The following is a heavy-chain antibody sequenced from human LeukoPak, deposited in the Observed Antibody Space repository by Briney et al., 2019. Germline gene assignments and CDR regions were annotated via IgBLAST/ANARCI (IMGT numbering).Heavy chain of an antibody. CDR1: GFTFSNAW. J-gene: IGHJ4*02. V-gene: IGHV3-15*07. CDR3: TRENHDFWSGYYFDY. CDR2: IKSKTDGGTT. D-gene: IGHD3-3*01. Sequence: GSLRLSCAASGFTFSNAWMNWVRQAPGKGLEWVGRIKSKTDGGTTDYPAPVKGRLIISRDDSKNTLYLQMNSLKIEDTAVYYCTRENHDFWSGYYFDYWGQGTLVTVSS.